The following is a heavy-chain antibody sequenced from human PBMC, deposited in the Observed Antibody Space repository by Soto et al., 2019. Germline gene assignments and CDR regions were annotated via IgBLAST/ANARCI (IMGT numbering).Heavy chain of an antibody. CDR1: GYTFTSYD. CDR3: ARGISDFWSGYYPQGSNWFDP. Sequence: GASVKVSCKASGYTFTSYDINWVRQATGQGLEWMGWMNPNSGNTGYAQKFQGRVTMTRNTSISTAYMELSSLRSEDTAVYYCARGISDFWSGYYPQGSNWFDPWGQGTLVTVSS. CDR2: MNPNSGNT. D-gene: IGHD3-3*01. V-gene: IGHV1-8*01. J-gene: IGHJ5*02.